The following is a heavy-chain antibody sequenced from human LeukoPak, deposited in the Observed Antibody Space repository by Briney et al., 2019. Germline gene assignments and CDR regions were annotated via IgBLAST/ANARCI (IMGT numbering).Heavy chain of an antibody. D-gene: IGHD1-26*01. J-gene: IGHJ5*02. CDR2: ISWNSGSI. CDR3: AKDGGGSYGFWWFDP. Sequence: PGRSLRLSCAASGFTFDDYAMHWVRHAPGKGLEWVSGISWNSGSIVYADSVKGRFTISRDNAKNSLYRAEDTALYYCAKDGGGSYGFWWFDPWGQGTLVTVSS. CDR1: GFTFDDYA. V-gene: IGHV3-9*01.